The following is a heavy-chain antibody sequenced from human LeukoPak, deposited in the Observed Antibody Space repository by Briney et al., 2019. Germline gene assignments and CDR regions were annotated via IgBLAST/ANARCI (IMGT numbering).Heavy chain of an antibody. J-gene: IGHJ4*02. V-gene: IGHV4-39*07. CDR2: IYYSGST. CDR1: GGSISSSSYY. D-gene: IGHD2-21*02. Sequence: PSETLSLTCTVSGGSISSSSYYWGWIRQPPGKGLEWIGSIYYSGSTYYNPSLKSRVTISVDTSKNQFSLKLSSVTAADTAVYYCARLAYCGGDCYYYFDYWGQGTLVTVSS. CDR3: ARLAYCGGDCYYYFDY.